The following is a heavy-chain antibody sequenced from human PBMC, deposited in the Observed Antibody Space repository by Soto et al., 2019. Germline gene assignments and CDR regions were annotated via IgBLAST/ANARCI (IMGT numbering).Heavy chain of an antibody. V-gene: IGHV5-51*01. CDR3: ARPAEGYKCPTYYFDY. CDR2: IYPGDSDT. J-gene: IGHJ4*02. D-gene: IGHD5-12*01. Sequence: PGESLKISCKGSGYSFTSYWIGWVRQMPGKGLELMGIIYPGDSDTRYSPSFQGQVTISADKSISTAYLQWSSLKASDTAMYYCARPAEGYKCPTYYFDYWGQGTLVTVSS. CDR1: GYSFTSYW.